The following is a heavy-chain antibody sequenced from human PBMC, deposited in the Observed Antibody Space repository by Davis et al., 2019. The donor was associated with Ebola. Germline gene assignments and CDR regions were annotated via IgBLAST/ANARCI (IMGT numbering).Heavy chain of an antibody. V-gene: IGHV3-48*02. J-gene: IGHJ4*02. D-gene: IGHD5-12*01. CDR1: GFIFSTYN. CDR2: ISSGSGSTM. Sequence: GESLKISCAASGFIFSTYNMNWVRQAPGRGLEWVSYISSGSGSTMYYADSVRGRFTISRDNAKNSLYLQMNSLRDEDTAVYYCARSSGYGFYWGQGALVTVSS. CDR3: ARSSGYGFY.